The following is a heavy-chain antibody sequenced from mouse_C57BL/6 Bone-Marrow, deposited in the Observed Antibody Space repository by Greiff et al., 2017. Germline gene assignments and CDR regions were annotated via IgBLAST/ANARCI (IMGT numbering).Heavy chain of an antibody. Sequence: EVQLVESGGGLVQPGGSLKLSCAASGFTFSDYYMYWVRQTPEKRLEWVAYISNGGGSTYYPATVKGRFTISRDNAKNTLYLQMSRLKSEDTAMYYCARRGVYDGYLDYWGQGTTLTVSS. CDR3: ARRGVYDGYLDY. CDR2: ISNGGGST. CDR1: GFTFSDYY. V-gene: IGHV5-12*01. D-gene: IGHD2-3*01. J-gene: IGHJ2*01.